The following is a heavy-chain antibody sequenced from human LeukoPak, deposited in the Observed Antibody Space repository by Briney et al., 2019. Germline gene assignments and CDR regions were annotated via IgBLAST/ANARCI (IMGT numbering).Heavy chain of an antibody. V-gene: IGHV4-59*02. J-gene: IGHJ3*02. CDR3: ARHPLLRNDAFDI. D-gene: IGHD1-26*01. CDR1: GFTVSNKY. Sequence: GSLRLSCAASGFTVSNKYMTWVRQPPGKGLEWIGYIYYSGSTNYNPSLKSRVTISVDTSKNQFSLKLSSVTAADTAVYYCARHPLLRNDAFDIWGQGTMVTVSS. CDR2: IYYSGST.